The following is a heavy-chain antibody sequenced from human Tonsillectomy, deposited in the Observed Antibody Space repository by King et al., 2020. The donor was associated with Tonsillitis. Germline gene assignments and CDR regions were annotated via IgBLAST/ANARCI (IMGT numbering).Heavy chain of an antibody. CDR1: GYSFTSYW. CDR3: ARLDPGSGSYPYGMDV. J-gene: IGHJ6*02. D-gene: IGHD3-10*01. Sequence: VQLVESGAEVKKPGESLKISCKGSGYSFTSYWIGWVRQMPGKGLEWMGIIYPGDSDTRYSPSFQGQVTISADKSISSAYLQWSSLKASDTAMYYCARLDPGSGSYPYGMDVWGQGTTVTVSS. CDR2: IYPGDSDT. V-gene: IGHV5-51*01.